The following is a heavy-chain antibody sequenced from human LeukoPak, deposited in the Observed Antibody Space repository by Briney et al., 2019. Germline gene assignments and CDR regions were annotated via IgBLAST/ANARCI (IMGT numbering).Heavy chain of an antibody. CDR3: ASWVVQLERHDAFDI. Sequence: GGSLRLSCAASGFTLSSYAMSWVRQAPGKGLEWVSAISGSGGSTYYADSVKGRFTISRDNSKNTLYLQMNSLRAEDTAVYYCASWVVQLERHDAFDIWGQGTMVTVSS. CDR2: ISGSGGST. V-gene: IGHV3-23*01. D-gene: IGHD1-1*01. J-gene: IGHJ3*02. CDR1: GFTLSSYA.